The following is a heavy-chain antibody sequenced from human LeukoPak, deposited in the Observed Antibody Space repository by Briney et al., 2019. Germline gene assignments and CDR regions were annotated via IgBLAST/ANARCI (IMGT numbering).Heavy chain of an antibody. CDR3: ARVEAAAGPKWFDP. Sequence: SETLSLTCTVSGGSISSYYWSWIRQPPGKGLEWIGYISYSGSTNYSPSLKSRLSISVDTSKNQFSLKLSSVTAADTAVYYCARVEAAAGPKWFDPWGQGTLVTVSS. CDR1: GGSISSYY. CDR2: ISYSGST. D-gene: IGHD6-13*01. V-gene: IGHV4-59*08. J-gene: IGHJ5*02.